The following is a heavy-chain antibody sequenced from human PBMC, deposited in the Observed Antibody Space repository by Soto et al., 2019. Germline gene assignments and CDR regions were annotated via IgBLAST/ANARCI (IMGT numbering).Heavy chain of an antibody. V-gene: IGHV3-23*01. D-gene: IGHD1-1*01. CDR3: GTQGRTGWEYFQN. Sequence: GGSLRLSCAASGITFSSYALTWVRHAPGKGLEWVSTISGIGGETYYVDSVKGRFTISRDNSKNTLYLQMISLRVEDTAMYYCGTQGRTGWEYFQNWGQGTLVTVSS. J-gene: IGHJ1*01. CDR2: ISGIGGET. CDR1: GITFSSYA.